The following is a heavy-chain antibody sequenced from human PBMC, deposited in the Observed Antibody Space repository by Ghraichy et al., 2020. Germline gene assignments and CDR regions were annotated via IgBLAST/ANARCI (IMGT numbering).Heavy chain of an antibody. Sequence: SVKVSCKASGGTFSSYAISWVRQAPGQGLEWMGGIIPIFGTANYAQKFQGRVTITADESTSTAYMELSSLRSEDTAVYYCARRIAARGSSGYYYYMDVWGKGTTVTVSS. CDR2: IIPIFGTA. J-gene: IGHJ6*03. V-gene: IGHV1-69*13. D-gene: IGHD6-6*01. CDR3: ARRIAARGSSGYYYYMDV. CDR1: GGTFSSYA.